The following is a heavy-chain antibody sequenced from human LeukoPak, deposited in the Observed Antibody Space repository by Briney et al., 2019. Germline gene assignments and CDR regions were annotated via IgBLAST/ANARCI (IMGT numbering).Heavy chain of an antibody. V-gene: IGHV3-11*01. Sequence: GGSLRLSCAASRFTFSDYYMSRIRQAPGRGLEWLAYISSTGTDMLYADSVKGRFTISRDNANKSLSLQMNSLRAEDTAVYYCAKGGSYLSAFDIWGQGTMVTVSS. CDR3: AKGGSYLSAFDI. CDR1: RFTFSDYY. J-gene: IGHJ3*02. D-gene: IGHD1-26*01. CDR2: ISSTGTDM.